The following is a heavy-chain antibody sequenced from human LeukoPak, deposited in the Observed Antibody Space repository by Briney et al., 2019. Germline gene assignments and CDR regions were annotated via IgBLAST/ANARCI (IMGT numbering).Heavy chain of an antibody. CDR3: ARGPWLGRFDY. Sequence: GGSLRLSCAAFGFTFSSYWMHWVRQAPGKGLVWVSRINSDGSSTSYADSVKGRFTISRDNAKNTLYLQMNSLRAEDTAVYYCARGPWLGRFDYWGQGTLVTVSS. V-gene: IGHV3-74*01. CDR2: INSDGSST. D-gene: IGHD6-19*01. J-gene: IGHJ4*02. CDR1: GFTFSSYW.